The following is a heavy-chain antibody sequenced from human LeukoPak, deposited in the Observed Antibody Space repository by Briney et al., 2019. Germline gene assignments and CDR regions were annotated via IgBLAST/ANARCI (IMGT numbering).Heavy chain of an antibody. CDR3: ASSIAAAGTDEYNWFDP. CDR2: IIPIFGTA. J-gene: IGHJ5*02. Sequence: SVKVSCKASGGTFSSYAISWVRQAPGQGLEWMGGIIPIFGTANYAQKFQGRVTITTDESTSTAYMELSSLRSEDTAVYYCASSIAAAGTDEYNWFDPWGQGTLVTVSS. CDR1: GGTFSSYA. D-gene: IGHD6-13*01. V-gene: IGHV1-69*05.